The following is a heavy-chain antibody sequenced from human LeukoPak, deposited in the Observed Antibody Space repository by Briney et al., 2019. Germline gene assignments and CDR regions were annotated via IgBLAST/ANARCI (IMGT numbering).Heavy chain of an antibody. D-gene: IGHD6-13*01. CDR3: ARDPAAAGSVLYYFDY. V-gene: IGHV1-18*01. Sequence: ASVKVSCKASGYTFTSYGISWVRQAPGQGLEWMGWISAYNGNTNYAQKLQGRVTMTRDTSTSTVYMELSSLRSEDTAVYYCARDPAAAGSVLYYFDYWAREPWSPSPQ. CDR2: ISAYNGNT. J-gene: IGHJ4*02. CDR1: GYTFTSYG.